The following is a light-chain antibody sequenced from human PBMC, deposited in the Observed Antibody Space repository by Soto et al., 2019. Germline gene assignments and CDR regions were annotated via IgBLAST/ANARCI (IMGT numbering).Light chain of an antibody. CDR3: QQRNNWPPIT. Sequence: EIVLTQSPATLSLSPGERSTLSCSSSQRVSSYLAWYQQNTGQAPRLLIYDASNRATRVPARFSGSGSGTDFSLPISSLEPEEFALYYCQQRNNWPPITFGQGTRLEIK. V-gene: IGKV3-11*01. CDR2: DAS. CDR1: QRVSSY. J-gene: IGKJ5*01.